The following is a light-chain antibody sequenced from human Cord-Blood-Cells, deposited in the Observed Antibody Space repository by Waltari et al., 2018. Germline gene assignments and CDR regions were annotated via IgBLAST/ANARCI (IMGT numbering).Light chain of an antibody. CDR2: KAS. V-gene: IGKV1-5*03. CDR3: QQYNSYSYS. Sequence: DIQMTQSPSTLSASVGDRVTITCRASQRISSWLAWYQQKPGKAPKLLIYKASSLESGVPSRFSGSGSGTEFTLTISSPQPDDFATYYCQQYNSYSYSFGQGTKLEIK. J-gene: IGKJ2*03. CDR1: QRISSW.